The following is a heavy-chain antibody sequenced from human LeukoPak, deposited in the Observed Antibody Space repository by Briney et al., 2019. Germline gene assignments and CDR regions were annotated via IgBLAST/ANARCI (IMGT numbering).Heavy chain of an antibody. CDR3: AKDIRDGVQLWLIGGYAFDT. Sequence: PGRSLRLSCAASGFTFDDYAMHWVRQAPGKGLEWVSGISWNSGSIGYADSVKGRFTISRDNARNSLYLQMNSLRAEDTALYYCAKDIRDGVQLWLIGGYAFDTWGQGTMVTVSS. CDR2: ISWNSGSI. CDR1: GFTFDDYA. V-gene: IGHV3-9*01. D-gene: IGHD5-18*01. J-gene: IGHJ3*02.